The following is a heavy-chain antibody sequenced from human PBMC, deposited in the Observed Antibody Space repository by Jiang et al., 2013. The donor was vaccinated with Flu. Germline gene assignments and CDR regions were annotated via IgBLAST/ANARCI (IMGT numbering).Heavy chain of an antibody. CDR3: ARGGFGELRYHYYYGMDV. CDR1: GYTFTGYY. V-gene: IGHV1-2*04. Sequence: SGAEVKKPGASVKVSCKASGYTFTGYYMHWVRQAPGQGLEWMGWINPNSGGTNYAQKFQGWVTMTRDTSISTAYMELSRLRSDDTAVYYCARGGFGELRYHYYYGMDVWGQGTTVTVSS. CDR2: INPNSGGT. D-gene: IGHD3-10*01. J-gene: IGHJ6*02.